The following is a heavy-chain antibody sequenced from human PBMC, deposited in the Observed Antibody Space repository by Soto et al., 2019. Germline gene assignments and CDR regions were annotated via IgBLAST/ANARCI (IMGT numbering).Heavy chain of an antibody. V-gene: IGHV4-4*02. Sequence: SETQPLTCAVAGGSISSRNWRSRVSQPPGKGLEWIGEIYHSGSTNYNPSLKSRVTISVDTSKNQFSLKLSSVTAADTAVYYCARGVYYYGSGSYYRWFDPWGQGTLVTVSS. D-gene: IGHD3-10*01. CDR3: ARGVYYYGSGSYYRWFDP. J-gene: IGHJ5*02. CDR2: IYHSGST. CDR1: GGSISSRNW.